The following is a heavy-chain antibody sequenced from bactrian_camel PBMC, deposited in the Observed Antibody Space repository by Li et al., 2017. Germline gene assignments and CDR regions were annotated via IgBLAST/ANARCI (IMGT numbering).Heavy chain of an antibody. CDR1: GYSRCGTDN. J-gene: IGHJ4*01. V-gene: IGHV3S55*01. D-gene: IGHD2*01. CDR2: IGGRGRA. Sequence: HVQLVESGGGSVQAGGSLRLTCAISGYSRCGTDNPSWYRQAPEKERELVATIGGRGRAIYPDSVKGRFTISKDNAKNTLYLQMDSLKPEDTAMYWCAAGPLDSVYCRGDPSRYAYWGQGTQVTVS. CDR3: AAGPLDSVYCRGDPSRYAY.